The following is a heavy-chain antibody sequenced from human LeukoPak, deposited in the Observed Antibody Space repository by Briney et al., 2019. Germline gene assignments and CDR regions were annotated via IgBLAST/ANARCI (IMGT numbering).Heavy chain of an antibody. J-gene: IGHJ4*02. CDR1: GGSISSYY. CDR2: IYYSGST. Sequence: SETLSPTCTVSGGSISSYYWSWIRQPPGKGLEGMGYIYYSGSTNYNPSLESRVTMSVATSKNHFSLKLTSVTAADTAVYYCARLESSGYYPFDYWGQGTLVTVSS. D-gene: IGHD3-22*01. CDR3: ARLESSGYYPFDY. V-gene: IGHV4-59*08.